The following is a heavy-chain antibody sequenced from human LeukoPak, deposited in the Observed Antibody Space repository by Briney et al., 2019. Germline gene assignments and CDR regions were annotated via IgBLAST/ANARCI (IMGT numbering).Heavy chain of an antibody. J-gene: IGHJ4*02. D-gene: IGHD2-15*01. CDR1: GFIFSSYA. CDR2: ISESDGTT. CDR3: AKGGWLDN. Sequence: GGSLRLSCAASGFIFSSYAMSWVRQAPGKGLEWVSRISESDGTTHYADSVQGRFTISRDNSENTLYLHMNSLRAEDTAVYYCAKGGWLDNWGQGNLVTVSS. V-gene: IGHV3-23*01.